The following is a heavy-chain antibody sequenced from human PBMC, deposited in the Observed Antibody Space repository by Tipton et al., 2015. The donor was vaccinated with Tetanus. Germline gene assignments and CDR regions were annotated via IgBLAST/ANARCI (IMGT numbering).Heavy chain of an antibody. J-gene: IGHJ5*02. CDR1: GGSISSGGYS. D-gene: IGHD1-26*01. Sequence: TLSLTCTVSGGSISSGGYSWGWIRQPPGKGLEWVGYVYHSGTTYYHPSLKSRITISVDKSKKQFSLDLTPVTAADTAVYYCARKPTKNPQAWFDPWGQGTLVAVSS. CDR2: VYHSGTT. V-gene: IGHV4-30-2*01. CDR3: ARKPTKNPQAWFDP.